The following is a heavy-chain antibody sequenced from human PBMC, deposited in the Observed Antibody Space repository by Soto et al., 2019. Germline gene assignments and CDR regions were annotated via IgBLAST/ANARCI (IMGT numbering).Heavy chain of an antibody. J-gene: IGHJ5*02. CDR2: ISSSSSYI. CDR3: ARDRGMITLGGVIVPDWFGP. CDR1: GFTFSSYS. V-gene: IGHV3-21*01. D-gene: IGHD3-16*02. Sequence: EVQLVESGGGLVKHGGSLRLSCAASGFTFSSYSMNWVRQAPGKGLEWVSSISSSSSYIYYADSVKGRFTISRDNAKNPLYLQMTSRRAEDTAVYYCARDRGMITLGGVIVPDWFGPWGQGTLVTVSS.